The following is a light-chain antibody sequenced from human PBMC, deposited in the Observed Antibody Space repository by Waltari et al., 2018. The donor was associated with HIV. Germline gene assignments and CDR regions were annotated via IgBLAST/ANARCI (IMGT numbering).Light chain of an antibody. J-gene: IGKJ4*01. V-gene: IGKV1-5*03. Sequence: DIQMTQSPSTLSASVGDRVTITCRASQNLNNWLAWYQQKPGKAPKLLIYKTSTLKSGVPSRFSGSGSGTEFTLTISSLQPDDLATYHCQHYNGYPITFGGETKVEIK. CDR3: QHYNGYPIT. CDR1: QNLNNW. CDR2: KTS.